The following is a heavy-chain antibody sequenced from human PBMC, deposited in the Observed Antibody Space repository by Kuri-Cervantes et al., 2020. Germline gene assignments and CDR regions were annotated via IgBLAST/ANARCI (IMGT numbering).Heavy chain of an antibody. CDR1: GFTFSSYA. V-gene: IGHV3-23*01. CDR3: AKWPSSDNSGYYYSTN. D-gene: IGHD3-22*01. Sequence: GGSLRLSCAASGFTFSSYAMSWVRQAPGKGLEWVSAISGSGGSTYYADSVKGRFTISRDNSKNTLYLQMNSLRAEDTAVYYCAKWPSSDNSGYYYSTNWGQGTLVTVSS. CDR2: ISGSGGST. J-gene: IGHJ4*02.